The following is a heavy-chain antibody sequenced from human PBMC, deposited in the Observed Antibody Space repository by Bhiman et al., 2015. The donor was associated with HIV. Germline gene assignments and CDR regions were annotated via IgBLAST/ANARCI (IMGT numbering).Heavy chain of an antibody. J-gene: IGHJ3*02. Sequence: EVQLVESGGGLVQPGGSLRLSCAVSGFTFNTYWMNWVRQAPGKGLEWVANIKQDGSEKYYVDSVKGRFTISRDNAKNSLYLQMNRLRAEDTAVYYCARDESYRKYALTAFDIWGQGTTVTVSS. CDR3: ARDESYRKYALTAFDI. CDR2: IKQDGSEK. V-gene: IGHV3-7*05. D-gene: IGHD2-2*01. CDR1: GFTFNTYW.